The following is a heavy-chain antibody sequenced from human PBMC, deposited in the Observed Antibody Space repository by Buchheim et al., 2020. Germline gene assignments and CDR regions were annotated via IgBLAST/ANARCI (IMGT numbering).Heavy chain of an antibody. CDR2: ISYDGSNK. D-gene: IGHD6-13*01. J-gene: IGHJ6*04. Sequence: QVQLVESGGGVVQPGRSLRLSCAASGFTFSSYGMHWVRQAPGKGLEWVAVISYDGSNKYYADSVKGRFTFSREHSKNTLTLQMNSLRAEDTAVYYCAKDLKQQLWYYYYGMDVWGKGTT. V-gene: IGHV3-30*18. CDR3: AKDLKQQLWYYYYGMDV. CDR1: GFTFSSYG.